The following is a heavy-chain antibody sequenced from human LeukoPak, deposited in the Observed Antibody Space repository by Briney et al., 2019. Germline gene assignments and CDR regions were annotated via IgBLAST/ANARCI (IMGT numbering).Heavy chain of an antibody. CDR1: NGFISGYY. CDR2: IYSTGST. Sequence: SETLSLTCSVSNGFISGYYWTWIRQPPGKRLEWLGYIYSTGSTNYNPSLKSRIAISVDTSKNQFYLNLTSVSAANTAVYFCVRKIAAGSLTPWGQGTLVTVSS. D-gene: IGHD6-13*01. J-gene: IGHJ5*02. CDR3: VRKIAAGSLTP. V-gene: IGHV4-59*13.